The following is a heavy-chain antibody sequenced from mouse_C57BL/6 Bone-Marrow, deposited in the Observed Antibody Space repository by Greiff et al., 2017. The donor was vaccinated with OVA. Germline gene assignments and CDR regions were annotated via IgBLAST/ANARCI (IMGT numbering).Heavy chain of an antibody. CDR1: GYTFTSYW. J-gene: IGHJ1*03. CDR3: AREDYSYWYFDV. Sequence: VQLQQPEAELVKPGASVKMSCKASGYTFTSYWITWVKQRPGQGLEWIGDIYPGSGSTNYNEKFKSKATLTVDTSSSTAYMQLSSLTSEDSAVYYCAREDYSYWYFDVWGTGTTVTVSS. V-gene: IGHV1-55*01. CDR2: IYPGSGST. D-gene: IGHD1-1*01.